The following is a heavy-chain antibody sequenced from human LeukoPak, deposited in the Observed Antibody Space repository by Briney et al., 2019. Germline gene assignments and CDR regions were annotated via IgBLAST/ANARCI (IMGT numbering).Heavy chain of an antibody. V-gene: IGHV3-13*01. D-gene: IGHD6-19*01. CDR2: IGTAGDT. CDR3: ARVATVAGVYYFDC. Sequence: GSLRLSCAASGFTFSSYDMHWVRQATGKGLEWVSAIGTAGDTYYPGSVKGRFTISREDAKNSLYLQMNSLRAGDTAVYYCARVATVAGVYYFDCWGQGTLVTVSS. J-gene: IGHJ4*02. CDR1: GFTFSSYD.